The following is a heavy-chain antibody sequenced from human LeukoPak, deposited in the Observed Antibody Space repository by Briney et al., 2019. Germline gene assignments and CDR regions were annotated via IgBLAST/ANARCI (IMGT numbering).Heavy chain of an antibody. D-gene: IGHD1-1*01. CDR3: TTLGGDNWFDWYFDL. CDR2: IRGKIDGGTA. CDR1: GLGFDNAW. V-gene: IGHV3-15*01. Sequence: GGSLRLSCAASGLGFDNAWMSWVRQVPGKGLEWVGRIRGKIDGGTADYAAPVKGRFTISRDDSENTLYLYLTSLQIEDAAVYYCTTLGGDNWFDWYFDLWGRGTLVTVHS. J-gene: IGHJ2*01.